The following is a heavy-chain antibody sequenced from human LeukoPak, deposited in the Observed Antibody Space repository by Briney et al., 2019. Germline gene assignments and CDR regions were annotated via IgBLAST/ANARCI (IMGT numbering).Heavy chain of an antibody. V-gene: IGHV1-18*01. CDR2: ISAYNGNT. CDR1: GYTFTNYA. J-gene: IGHJ4*02. D-gene: IGHD3-9*01. CDR3: ARDRYDILTGYYYDGDY. Sequence: GASVKVSCKASGYTFTNYAVSWVRQAPGQGLEYMGYISAYNGNTNYAQKLQGRVTMTTDTSTSTAYMELRSLRSDDTAVYYCARDRYDILTGYYYDGDYWGQGTLVTVSS.